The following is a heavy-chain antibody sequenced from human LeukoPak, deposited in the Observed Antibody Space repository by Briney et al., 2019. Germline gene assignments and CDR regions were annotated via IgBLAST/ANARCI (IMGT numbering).Heavy chain of an antibody. CDR2: ISSSSSYI. CDR1: GFTFSSYS. D-gene: IGHD3-10*01. V-gene: IGHV3-21*01. J-gene: IGHJ4*02. CDR3: AKVSGLLWFGELFLDY. Sequence: PGGSLRLSCAASGFTFSSYSMNWVRQAPGKGLEWVSSISSSSSYIYYADSVKGRFTISRDNAKNSLYLQMNSLRAEDTAVYYCAKVSGLLWFGELFLDYWGQGTLVTVSS.